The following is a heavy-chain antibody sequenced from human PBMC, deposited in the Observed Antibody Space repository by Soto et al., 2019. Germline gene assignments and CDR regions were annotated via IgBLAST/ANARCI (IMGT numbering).Heavy chain of an antibody. V-gene: IGHV4-59*01. CDR3: ARVRNFWSGYLQMYYFDY. CDR1: GGSISSYY. Sequence: QVQLQESGPGLVKPSETLSLTCTVSGGSISSYYLSWIRQPPGKGLEWIGYIYYSGSTNYNPSLKGRVTISVDTSKNQFSLKLSSVTAADTAVYYCARVRNFWSGYLQMYYFDYWGQGTLVTVSS. J-gene: IGHJ4*02. CDR2: IYYSGST. D-gene: IGHD3-3*01.